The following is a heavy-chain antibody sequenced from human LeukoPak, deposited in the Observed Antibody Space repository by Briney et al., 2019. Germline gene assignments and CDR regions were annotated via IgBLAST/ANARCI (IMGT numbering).Heavy chain of an antibody. J-gene: IGHJ4*02. D-gene: IGHD3-10*01. Sequence: PGGSLRLSCAASEFVFSTYAMSWVRQAPGKGLEWVSTLSGSGGTTYYADSLKGRFTISRDNSKNTLFLQMNSLRAEDTAVYYCAKINYYGTGSEYYFDYWGQGTLVTVSS. CDR3: AKINYYGTGSEYYFDY. CDR1: EFVFSTYA. CDR2: LSGSGGTT. V-gene: IGHV3-23*01.